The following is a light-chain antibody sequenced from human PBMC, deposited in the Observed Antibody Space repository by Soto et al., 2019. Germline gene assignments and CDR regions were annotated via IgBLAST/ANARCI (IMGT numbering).Light chain of an antibody. CDR3: QQRHMWPIT. CDR2: DAY. CDR1: QSFRGL. V-gene: IGKV3-11*01. J-gene: IGKJ5*01. Sequence: EVVLTQSPVTPSLSPGERATLSCRASQSFRGLLAWYQQKPGQAHRLLIYDAYNRATGIPPRFSGSGSGTDFTLTISSLEPEDSAVYYCQQRHMWPITFGQGTRLEIK.